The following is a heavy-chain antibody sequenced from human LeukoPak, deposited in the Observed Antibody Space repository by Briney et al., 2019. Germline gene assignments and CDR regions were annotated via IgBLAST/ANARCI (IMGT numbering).Heavy chain of an antibody. CDR2: ISSSGGTM. J-gene: IGHJ4*02. Sequence: GGSLGLSCAASGFTFSSYEMNWVRQAPGKGLEWVSCISSSGGTMYYADSVKGRFTISRDNAEKSLYLQMNSLRAEDTAVYYCARYCSSTKCLLYWGQGTLVTVSS. CDR3: ARYCSSTKCLLY. CDR1: GFTFSSYE. V-gene: IGHV3-48*03. D-gene: IGHD2-2*01.